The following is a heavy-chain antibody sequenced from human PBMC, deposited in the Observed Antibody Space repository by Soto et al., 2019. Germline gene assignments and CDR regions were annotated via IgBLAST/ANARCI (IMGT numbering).Heavy chain of an antibody. J-gene: IGHJ4*02. Sequence: EVQLVEYGGGLVQPGASLRISCAASGFTFSNYWMSWVRQAPGKGLEWVANIKQDGSDNYYVYSVKGRFTTSIDHTKNSFYLQMNSLRAEDTAVYYCARDHINVSKFDYWCRGTLVTVSS. CDR2: IKQDGSDN. V-gene: IGHV3-7*01. D-gene: IGHD2-21*01. CDR3: ARDHINVSKFDY. CDR1: GFTFSNYW.